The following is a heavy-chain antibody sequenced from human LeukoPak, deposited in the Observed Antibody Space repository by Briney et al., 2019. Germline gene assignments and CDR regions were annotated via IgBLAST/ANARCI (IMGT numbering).Heavy chain of an antibody. Sequence: SETLSLTCTVSGGSISSSSYYWGWIRQPPGKGLEWIGCIYYSGSTYYNPSLKSRVTISVDTSKIQFSLKLSSVTAADTAVYYCARQTPLQYSSGWYPFDYWGQGTLVTVSS. V-gene: IGHV4-39*01. CDR1: GGSISSSSYY. CDR2: IYYSGST. D-gene: IGHD6-19*01. CDR3: ARQTPLQYSSGWYPFDY. J-gene: IGHJ4*02.